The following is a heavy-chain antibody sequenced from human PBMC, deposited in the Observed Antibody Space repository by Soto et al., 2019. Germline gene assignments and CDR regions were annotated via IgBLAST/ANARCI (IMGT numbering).Heavy chain of an antibody. CDR1: GFTFSSYW. J-gene: IGHJ6*02. CDR2: INSDGSST. D-gene: IGHD6-13*01. CDR3: ARGDEQQLVEYYYYGMDV. Sequence: GGSLRLSCAASGFTFSSYWMHWVRQAPGKGLVWVSRINSDGSSTSYADSVKGRFTISRDNAENTLYLQMNSLRAEDTAVYYCARGDEQQLVEYYYYGMDVWGQGTTVTVSS. V-gene: IGHV3-74*01.